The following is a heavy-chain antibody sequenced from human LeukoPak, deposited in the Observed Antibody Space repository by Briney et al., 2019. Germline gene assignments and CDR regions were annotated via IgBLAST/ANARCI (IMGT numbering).Heavy chain of an antibody. J-gene: IGHJ4*02. Sequence: ASVKLSCKASGYTFTSYYMHWVRQAPGQGLEWMGIINPSGGSTSYAQKFQGRVTMTRDTSTSTVYMELSSLRSEDTAVYYCARGYSEWLSAYYFDYWGQGTLVTVSS. V-gene: IGHV1-46*01. CDR2: INPSGGST. CDR3: ARGYSEWLSAYYFDY. D-gene: IGHD3-3*01. CDR1: GYTFTSYY.